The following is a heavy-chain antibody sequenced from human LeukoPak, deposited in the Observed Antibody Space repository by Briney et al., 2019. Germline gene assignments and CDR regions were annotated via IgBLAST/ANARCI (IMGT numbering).Heavy chain of an antibody. V-gene: IGHV4-59*01. J-gene: IGHJ4*02. CDR2: IYYSGST. Sequence: PSETLSLTCTVSGGSISSDYWSWIRQPPAKGLEWIGYIYYSGSTNYNPSLKSRVTISVDTSKNQFSLKLSSVTAADTAVYYCARAPREYFDYWGQGTLVTVSS. D-gene: IGHD1-26*01. CDR3: ARAPREYFDY. CDR1: GGSISSDY.